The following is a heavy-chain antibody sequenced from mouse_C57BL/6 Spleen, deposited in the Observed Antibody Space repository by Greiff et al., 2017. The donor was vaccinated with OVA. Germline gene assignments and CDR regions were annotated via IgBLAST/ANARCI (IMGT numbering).Heavy chain of an antibody. Sequence: QVQLQQPGAELVMPGASVKLSCKASGYTFTSYWMHWVKQRPGQGLEWIGEIDPSDSYTNYNQKFKGQSTLTVDKSSSTAYMQLSSLTSEDSAVYYCARFHHQRYYAMDYWGQGTSVTVSS. J-gene: IGHJ4*01. CDR2: IDPSDSYT. V-gene: IGHV1-69*01. CDR1: GYTFTSYW. CDR3: ARFHHQRYYAMDY.